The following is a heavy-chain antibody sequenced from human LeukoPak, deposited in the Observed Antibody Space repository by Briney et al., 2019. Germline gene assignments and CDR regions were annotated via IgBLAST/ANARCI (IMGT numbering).Heavy chain of an antibody. CDR3: ARRGYLNVYYYMDV. CDR1: GGSLTGYY. Sequence: SETLSLTCVVSGGSLTGYYWTWIRQPPGKGLEWIGEINHSGSTNYNPSLKSRVTISVDTSKNQFSLKLSSVTAADTAVYYCARRGYLNVYYYMDVWGKGTTVTISS. V-gene: IGHV4-34*01. D-gene: IGHD5-18*01. CDR2: INHSGST. J-gene: IGHJ6*03.